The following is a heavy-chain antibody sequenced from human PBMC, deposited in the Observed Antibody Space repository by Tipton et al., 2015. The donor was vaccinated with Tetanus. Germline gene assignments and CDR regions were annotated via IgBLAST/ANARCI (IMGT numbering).Heavy chain of an antibody. CDR1: GGSISSTNYY. CDR3: ARTIAVADNYFDY. J-gene: IGHJ4*02. Sequence: TLSLTCTVSGGSISSTNYYWGWIRQPPGKGLEWIGSIYNTGNTYYNPALTSRVTMSVDTSMIQFSLKLSSVTAADTAVYYCARTIAVADNYFDYWGQGTLVTVSS. CDR2: IYNTGNT. V-gene: IGHV4-39*01. D-gene: IGHD6-19*01.